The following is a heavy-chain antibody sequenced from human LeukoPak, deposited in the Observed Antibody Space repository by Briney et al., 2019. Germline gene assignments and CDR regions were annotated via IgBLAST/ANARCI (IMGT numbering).Heavy chain of an antibody. CDR2: ISGSGGST. D-gene: IGHD1-26*01. Sequence: GGSLRLSCVPSGFSFSNYAMSWVRQAPGKGLEWVSSISGSGGSTHYVDSVKGRFTISRDNSKNTLYLQVNSLRAEDTAVYYCAKIERSGSSFDYWGQGTLVTVSS. V-gene: IGHV3-23*01. CDR3: AKIERSGSSFDY. CDR1: GFSFSNYA. J-gene: IGHJ4*02.